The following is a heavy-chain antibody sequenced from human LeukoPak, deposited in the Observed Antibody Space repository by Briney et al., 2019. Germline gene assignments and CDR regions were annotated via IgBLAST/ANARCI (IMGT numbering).Heavy chain of an antibody. CDR3: VRVASSGWYILR. CDR1: GYTFTSYA. V-gene: IGHV1-3*01. D-gene: IGHD6-19*01. Sequence: ASVKVSCKASGYTFTSYAMHWVRQAPGQRLEWMGWINAGNGNTKYSQKFQGRVTITRDASASTAYMELSSLRSEDTAVYYCVRVASSGWYILRWGQGTLVTVSS. J-gene: IGHJ4*02. CDR2: INAGNGNT.